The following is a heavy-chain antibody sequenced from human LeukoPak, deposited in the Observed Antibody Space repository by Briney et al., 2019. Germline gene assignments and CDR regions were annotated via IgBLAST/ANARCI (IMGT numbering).Heavy chain of an antibody. CDR1: GDSINSGGYY. CDR2: IHHRGLS. Sequence: SETLSLTCTVSGDSINSGGYYWSWIRRHPGKGLEWIGYIHHRGLSYYNPSLESRISLSIDTSQNQVSLKLSSVTAADTAVYYCATKPNSLSYFDNWGQGTLATVSS. D-gene: IGHD1-14*01. V-gene: IGHV4-31*03. CDR3: ATKPNSLSYFDN. J-gene: IGHJ4*02.